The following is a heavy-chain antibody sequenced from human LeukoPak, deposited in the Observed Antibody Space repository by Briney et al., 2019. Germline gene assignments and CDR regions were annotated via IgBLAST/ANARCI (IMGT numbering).Heavy chain of an antibody. J-gene: IGHJ6*03. CDR3: AGSRYCSGGSCSPNYYYYMDV. CDR1: GYTFTGYY. D-gene: IGHD2-15*01. CDR2: INPNSGGT. Sequence: ASVKVSCKASGYTFTGYYMHWVRQAPGQGLEWMGWINPNSGGTNYAQKFQGRVTMTRDTSISTAYMELSRLRSDDTAVYYCAGSRYCSGGSCSPNYYYYMDVWGKGTTVTVSS. V-gene: IGHV1-2*02.